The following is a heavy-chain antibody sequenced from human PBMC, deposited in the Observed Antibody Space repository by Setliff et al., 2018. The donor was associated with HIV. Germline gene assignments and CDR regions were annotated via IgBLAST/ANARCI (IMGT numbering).Heavy chain of an antibody. D-gene: IGHD3-9*01. Sequence: GSLRLSCTASGFTFGYFALSWFRQAPGKGLEWVGFIRSKAYGGTTEYAASVKGRFGISRDDSKSVTYLEMSSLTIEDTAVYYCARLRYSVFDYWGHGTLVTSPQ. V-gene: IGHV3-49*03. CDR3: ARLRYSVFDY. J-gene: IGHJ4*01. CDR2: IRSKAYGGTT. CDR1: GFTFGYFA.